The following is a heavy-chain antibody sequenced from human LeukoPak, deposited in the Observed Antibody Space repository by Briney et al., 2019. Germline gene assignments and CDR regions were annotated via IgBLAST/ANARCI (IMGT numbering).Heavy chain of an antibody. J-gene: IGHJ3*02. CDR1: GYTFNSYG. CDR2: VSAYNGHT. V-gene: IGHV1-18*01. CDR3: ARAGVAACQI. D-gene: IGHD3-10*01. Sequence: ASLKVSCKASGYTFNSYGISWVRQAPGQGLEWMGWVSAYNGHTNYAQKFQGRVTMTRDTSISTAYMELSRLRSDDTAVYYCARAGVAACQIWGQGTMVTVSS.